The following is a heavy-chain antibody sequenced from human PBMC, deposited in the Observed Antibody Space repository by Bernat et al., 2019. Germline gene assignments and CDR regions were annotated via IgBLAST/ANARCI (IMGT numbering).Heavy chain of an antibody. D-gene: IGHD2-2*01. V-gene: IGHV4-39*01. J-gene: IGHJ4*02. CDR1: GGSISSSSYY. Sequence: QLQLQESGPGLVKPSETLSLTCTVSGGSISSSSYYWGWIRQPPGKGLEWIGSIYYSGSTYYNPSLKSRVTISVDTSKNQFSLTLSSVTAADTAVYYCARLPTVGRVVPAALFDYWGQGTLVTVSS. CDR2: IYYSGST. CDR3: ARLPTVGRVVPAALFDY.